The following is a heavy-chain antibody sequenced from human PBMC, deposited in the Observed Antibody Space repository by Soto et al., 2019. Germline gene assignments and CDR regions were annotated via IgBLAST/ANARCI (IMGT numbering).Heavy chain of an antibody. CDR2: IIPIFGTA. D-gene: IGHD5-18*01. Sequence: QVQLVQSGAEVKMRGSSVKVSCKASGGTFSSYAISWVRQAPGQGLEWMGGIIPIFGTANYAQKFQGRVTITADESTSTAYMELSSLRSEDTAVYYCARAGESAMVALHWFDHWGQGTLVTVSS. CDR3: ARAGESAMVALHWFDH. CDR1: GGTFSSYA. V-gene: IGHV1-69*12. J-gene: IGHJ5*02.